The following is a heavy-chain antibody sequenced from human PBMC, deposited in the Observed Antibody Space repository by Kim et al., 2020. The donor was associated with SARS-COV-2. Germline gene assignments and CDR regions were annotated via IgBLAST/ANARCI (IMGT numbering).Heavy chain of an antibody. CDR1: GYTFTSYG. D-gene: IGHD4-17*01. CDR3: ARDIGNDYGDFGAFDI. J-gene: IGHJ3*02. CDR2: ISAYNGNT. V-gene: IGHV1-18*01. Sequence: ASVKVSCKASGYTFTSYGISWVRQAPGQGLEWMGWISAYNGNTNYAQKLQGRVTMTTDTSTSTAYMELRSLRSDDTAVYYCARDIGNDYGDFGAFDIWGQGTMVTVSS.